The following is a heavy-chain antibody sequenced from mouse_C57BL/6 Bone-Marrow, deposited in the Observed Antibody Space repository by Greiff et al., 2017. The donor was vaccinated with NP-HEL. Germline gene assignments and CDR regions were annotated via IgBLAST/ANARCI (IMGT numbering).Heavy chain of an antibody. Sequence: VKVVESGAELAKPGASVKLSCKASGYTFTSYWMHWVKQRPGQGLEWIGYINPSSGYTKYNQKFKDKATLTADKSSSTAYMQLSSLTYEDSAVYYCIYYGNLYYFDYWGQGTTLTVSS. V-gene: IGHV1-7*01. J-gene: IGHJ2*01. D-gene: IGHD2-1*01. CDR2: INPSSGYT. CDR3: IYYGNLYYFDY. CDR1: GYTFTSYW.